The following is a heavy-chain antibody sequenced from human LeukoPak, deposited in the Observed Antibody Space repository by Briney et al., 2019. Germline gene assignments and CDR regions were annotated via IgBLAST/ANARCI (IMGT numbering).Heavy chain of an antibody. Sequence: GASVKVSCKAFGYTFTSNYMHWVRQAPGQGPEWMGVISPSGGSTTYAQKFQGRVTMTRDTSITTAYMELSSLRSEDTAVYYCARGRSGAPDYWGQGTLVTVSS. V-gene: IGHV1-46*01. CDR2: ISPSGGST. J-gene: IGHJ4*02. CDR1: GYTFTSNY. D-gene: IGHD1-26*01. CDR3: ARGRSGAPDY.